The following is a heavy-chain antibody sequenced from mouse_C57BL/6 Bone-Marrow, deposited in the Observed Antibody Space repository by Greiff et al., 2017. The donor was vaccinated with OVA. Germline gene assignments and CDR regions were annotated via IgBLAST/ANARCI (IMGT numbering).Heavy chain of an antibody. J-gene: IGHJ2*01. CDR3: ARSSITTVDY. CDR1: GYTFTDYY. CDR2: INPNNGGT. D-gene: IGHD1-1*01. V-gene: IGHV1-26*01. Sequence: VQLKESGPELVKPGASVKISCKASGYTFTDYYMNWVKQSHGKSLEWIGDINPNNGGTSYNQKFKGKATLTVDKSSSTAYMELRSLTSEDSAVYYCARSSITTVDYWGQGTTLTVSS.